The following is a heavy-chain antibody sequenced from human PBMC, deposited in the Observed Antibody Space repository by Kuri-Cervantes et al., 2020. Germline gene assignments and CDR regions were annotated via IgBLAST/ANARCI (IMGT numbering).Heavy chain of an antibody. D-gene: IGHD6-19*01. CDR2: LSNSGNTI. Sequence: GESLKISCAASGFTFSSYGMHWVRQAPGKGLEWVSYLSNSGNTIYYADSVKGRFTISRDTAKTSLYLQMNSLRAEDTAVYYCARRGSGWSFDYWGQGTLVTVSS. J-gene: IGHJ4*02. V-gene: IGHV3-48*04. CDR3: ARRGSGWSFDY. CDR1: GFTFSSYG.